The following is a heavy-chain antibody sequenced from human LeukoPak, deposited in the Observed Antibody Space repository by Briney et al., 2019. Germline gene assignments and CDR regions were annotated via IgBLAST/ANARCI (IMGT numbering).Heavy chain of an antibody. J-gene: IGHJ4*02. V-gene: IGHV4-34*01. CDR3: ARAYYYDSSGYPHFDY. CDR1: GGSFSGCY. D-gene: IGHD3-22*01. Sequence: SETLSLTCAVYGGSFSGCYWSWLRQPPGKGLEWIGEINHSGSTNYNPSLKSRVTISVDTSKNQFSLKLSSVTAADTAVYYCARAYYYDSSGYPHFDYWGQGTLVTVSS. CDR2: INHSGST.